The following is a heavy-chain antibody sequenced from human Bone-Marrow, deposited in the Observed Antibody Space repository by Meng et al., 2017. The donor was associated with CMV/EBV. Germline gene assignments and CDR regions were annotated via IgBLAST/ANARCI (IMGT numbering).Heavy chain of an antibody. D-gene: IGHD2-2*01. Sequence: ASVKVSCKASLYTFTSYYMHWLRQAPGQGLEWMGIINPSGGTNYAQKFPGRVTMTRDTSISSAYMVLSRLRADDTAVYYFASDCTVIVAVPAAMGWFDPWGQGTLVTVSS. CDR2: INPSGGT. V-gene: IGHV1-2*02. CDR1: LYTFTSYY. CDR3: ASDCTVIVAVPAAMGWFDP. J-gene: IGHJ5*02.